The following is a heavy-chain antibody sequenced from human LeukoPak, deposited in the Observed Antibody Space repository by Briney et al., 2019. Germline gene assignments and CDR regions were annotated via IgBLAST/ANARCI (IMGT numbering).Heavy chain of an antibody. CDR2: IYTSGST. Sequence: SETLSLTCTVSGGSIGSGSYYWSWIRQPAGKGLEWIGRIYTSGSTNYNPSLKSRVTMSVDTSKNQFSLKLSSVTAADTAVYYCARASMLAYCGGDCSYFDYWGQGTLVTVSS. V-gene: IGHV4-61*02. D-gene: IGHD2-21*02. CDR1: GGSIGSGSYY. J-gene: IGHJ4*02. CDR3: ARASMLAYCGGDCSYFDY.